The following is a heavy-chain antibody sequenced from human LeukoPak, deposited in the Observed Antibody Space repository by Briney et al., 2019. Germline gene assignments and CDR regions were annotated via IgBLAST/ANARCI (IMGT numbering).Heavy chain of an antibody. J-gene: IGHJ4*02. CDR1: GGSISSSNW. Sequence: SETLSLTCAVSGGSISSSNWWSWVRQPPGKGLEWIGEIYHSGSTNYNPSLKSRVTISVDKSKNQFSLKLSSVTAADTAVYYCARATRIAVAGTFDYWGQGTLVTVSS. CDR3: ARATRIAVAGTFDY. D-gene: IGHD6-19*01. CDR2: IYHSGST. V-gene: IGHV4-4*02.